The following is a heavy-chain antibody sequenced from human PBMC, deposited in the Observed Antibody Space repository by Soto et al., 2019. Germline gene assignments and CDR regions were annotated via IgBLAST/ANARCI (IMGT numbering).Heavy chain of an antibody. CDR1: GFTFSSYW. D-gene: IGHD6-6*01. J-gene: IGHJ6*02. CDR3: ARDVRIAARRGGDYYYYGMDV. V-gene: IGHV3-74*01. Sequence: GGSLRLSCAASGFTFSSYWMHWVRQAPGKGLVWVSRINSDGSSTSYADSVKGRFTISRDNAKNTLYLQMNSLRAEDTAVYYCARDVRIAARRGGDYYYYGMDVWGQGTTVTVSS. CDR2: INSDGSST.